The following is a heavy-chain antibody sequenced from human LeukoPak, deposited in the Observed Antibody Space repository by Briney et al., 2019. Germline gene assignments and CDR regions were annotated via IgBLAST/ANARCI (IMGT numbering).Heavy chain of an antibody. V-gene: IGHV3-21*01. CDR1: GFTFSSYS. CDR3: ARDKGTYTNYGMDV. D-gene: IGHD1-1*01. CDR2: ISSSGSYI. Sequence: SPGGSLRLSCAASGFTFSSYSMTWVRQAPGKGMEWVSSISSSGSYIYYADSVKGRFTISRDNAKNSLYLQMNSLRAEDTAVYYCARDKGTYTNYGMDVWGQGTLVTVSS. J-gene: IGHJ6*02.